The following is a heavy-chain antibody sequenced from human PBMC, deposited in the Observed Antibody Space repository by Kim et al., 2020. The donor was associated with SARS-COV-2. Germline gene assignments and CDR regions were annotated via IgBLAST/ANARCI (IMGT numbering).Heavy chain of an antibody. J-gene: IGHJ4*02. Sequence: VMGRFTISCEKAKTSLYLQMNSLRAEDTAVYYCARKAYYYDSSGYLFDYWGQGTLVTVSS. D-gene: IGHD3-22*01. V-gene: IGHV3-21*06. CDR3: ARKAYYYDSSGYLFDY.